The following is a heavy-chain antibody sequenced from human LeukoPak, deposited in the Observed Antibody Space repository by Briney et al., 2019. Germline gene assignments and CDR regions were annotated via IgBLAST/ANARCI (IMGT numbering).Heavy chain of an antibody. D-gene: IGHD3-3*01. J-gene: IGHJ6*02. CDR2: IYHSGST. Sequence: PSETLSLTCAVSGGSISSSNWWSWVRQPPGEGLEGIGEIYHSGSTNYNPSLKSRVTISVDKSKNQFYLKLSSVTAADTAVYYCARFLGASLYYYGMDVWGQGTTVTVSS. CDR3: ARFLGASLYYYGMDV. V-gene: IGHV4-4*02. CDR1: GGSISSSNW.